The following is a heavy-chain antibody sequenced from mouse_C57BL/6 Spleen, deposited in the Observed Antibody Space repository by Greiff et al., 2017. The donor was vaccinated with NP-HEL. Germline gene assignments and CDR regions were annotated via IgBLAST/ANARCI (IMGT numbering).Heavy chain of an antibody. CDR1: GYTFTSYW. J-gene: IGHJ2*01. V-gene: IGHV1-50*01. Sequence: QVQLQQPGAELVKPGASVKLSCKASGYTFTSYWMPWVNPRPGQGLEWIGEIDPSDSYTNYNQKFKGKATLTVDTSSSTAYMQLSSLTSEDSAVYYCARGGSSTEYFDYWGQGTTLTVSS. CDR2: IDPSDSYT. D-gene: IGHD1-1*01. CDR3: ARGGSSTEYFDY.